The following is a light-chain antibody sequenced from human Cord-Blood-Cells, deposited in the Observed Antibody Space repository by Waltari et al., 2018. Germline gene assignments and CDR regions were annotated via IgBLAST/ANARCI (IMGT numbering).Light chain of an antibody. CDR2: DAS. CDR3: SSYTSSSTWV. CDR1: SSDGGGYNY. Sequence: QSALTQPASVSGSPGQSITISCTGTSSDGGGYNYVSWYHQHPGKAPKLMIYDASKRPSGVSNRFSGSKSGNTASLTISGLQAEDEADYYCSSYTSSSTWVFGGGTKLTVL. V-gene: IGLV2-14*01. J-gene: IGLJ3*02.